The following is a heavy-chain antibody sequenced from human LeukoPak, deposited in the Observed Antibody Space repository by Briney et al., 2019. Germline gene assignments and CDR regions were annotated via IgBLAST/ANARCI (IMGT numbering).Heavy chain of an antibody. Sequence: SETLSLTCTVSGGSISSYYWSWIRQPPGKGLEWIGYIYYSGSTNYNPSLKSRVTISVDTSKNQFSLKLRSVTAADTAVYYCARARDGYIFDYWGQGTLVTVSS. CDR3: ARARDGYIFDY. CDR1: GGSISSYY. J-gene: IGHJ4*02. V-gene: IGHV4-59*01. CDR2: IYYSGST. D-gene: IGHD5-24*01.